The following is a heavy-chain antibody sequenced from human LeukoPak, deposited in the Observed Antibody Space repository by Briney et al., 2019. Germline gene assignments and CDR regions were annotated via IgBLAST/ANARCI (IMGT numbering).Heavy chain of an antibody. CDR3: ARDLGQYYDTSDSWIDP. CDR2: INSDGINT. V-gene: IGHV3-74*01. J-gene: IGHJ5*02. Sequence: GGSLRLSCAASGFTFSNYWMHWVRQAPGKGLVWFSRINSDGINTSYAYSVKGRFTISRDNAKNTLNLQMNSLRAEDTAVYYCARDLGQYYDTSDSWIDPWGQGTLVTVSS. CDR1: GFTFSNYW. D-gene: IGHD3-22*01.